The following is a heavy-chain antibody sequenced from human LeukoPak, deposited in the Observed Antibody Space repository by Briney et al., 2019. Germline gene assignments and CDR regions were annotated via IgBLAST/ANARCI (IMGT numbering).Heavy chain of an antibody. D-gene: IGHD6-19*01. CDR3: ARDQDSSGWYGSDAFDI. CDR1: GFTFSSYG. Sequence: PGGSLRLSCAAPGFTFSSYGMHWVRQAPGKGLEWVAFIRYDGSNKYYADSVKGRFTISRDNSKNTLYLQMNSLRAEDTAVYYCARDQDSSGWYGSDAFDIWGQGTMVTVSS. CDR2: IRYDGSNK. V-gene: IGHV3-30*02. J-gene: IGHJ3*02.